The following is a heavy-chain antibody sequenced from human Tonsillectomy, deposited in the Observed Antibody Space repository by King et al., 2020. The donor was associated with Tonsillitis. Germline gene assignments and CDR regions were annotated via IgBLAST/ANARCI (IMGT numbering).Heavy chain of an antibody. CDR1: GFTFSSYW. Sequence: VQLVESGGGLVQPGGSLRLSCAASGFTFSSYWMHWVRQAPGKGLVWVSRINTDGSSITYADSVKGRFTISRDNAKNTLYLQMNSLRAEDTAVYYCASGRDYYYGMDVWGQGTTVTVSS. CDR3: ASGRDYYYGMDV. V-gene: IGHV3-74*03. CDR2: INTDGSSI. J-gene: IGHJ6*02.